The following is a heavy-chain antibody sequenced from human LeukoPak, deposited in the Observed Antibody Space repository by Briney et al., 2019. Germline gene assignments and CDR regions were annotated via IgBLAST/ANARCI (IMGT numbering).Heavy chain of an antibody. J-gene: IGHJ5*02. CDR2: ISGSGGDI. D-gene: IGHD6-6*01. Sequence: PGGSLRLSCAASGFTFSSYAMSWVRQAPGKGLEWVSTISGSGGDIYYADSVKGRFTISRDNSKNTLYLQLNSLRVEDTAVYYCASDGTRGIAARPGWFDPWGQGTLVTVSS. CDR1: GFTFSSYA. CDR3: ASDGTRGIAARPGWFDP. V-gene: IGHV3-23*01.